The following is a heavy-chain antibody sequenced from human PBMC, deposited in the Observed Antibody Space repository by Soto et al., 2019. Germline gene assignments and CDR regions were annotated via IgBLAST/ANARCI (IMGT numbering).Heavy chain of an antibody. Sequence: EVQLLECGGGLVQPGGSLRLSCAASGFTFSSYAMSWVRQAPGKGLEWVSAISGSGGSTYYADSVKGRFTISRDNSKNTLYLQMNSLRAEDTAVYYCAKVITGTTYGIDVWGQGTTVTVSS. D-gene: IGHD1-7*01. CDR3: AKVITGTTYGIDV. CDR2: ISGSGGST. CDR1: GFTFSSYA. J-gene: IGHJ6*02. V-gene: IGHV3-23*01.